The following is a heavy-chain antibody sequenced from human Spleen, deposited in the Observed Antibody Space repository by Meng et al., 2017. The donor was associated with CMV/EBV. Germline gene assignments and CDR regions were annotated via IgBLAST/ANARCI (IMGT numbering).Heavy chain of an antibody. CDR2: VAPEDGET. V-gene: IGHV1-69-2*01. CDR3: ARGPRITVGGVIIWPLED. Sequence: FTDYYLHWVQQAPGKWLEWMGLVAPEDGETIYAEKFQGRVTITADTSTDTAYMELSSLGSEDTAVYFCARGPRITVGGVIIWPLEDWGQGTLVTVSS. D-gene: IGHD3-16*02. CDR1: FTDYY. J-gene: IGHJ4*02.